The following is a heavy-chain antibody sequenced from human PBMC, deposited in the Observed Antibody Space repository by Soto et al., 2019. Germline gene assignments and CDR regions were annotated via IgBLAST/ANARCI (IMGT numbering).Heavy chain of an antibody. D-gene: IGHD3-10*01. V-gene: IGHV1-8*01. Sequence: ASVKVSCKASGYTFTSYDINWVRRATGQGLEWMGWMNPNSGNTGYAQKFQGRVTMTRNTSISTAYMELSSLRSEDTAVYYCARHKSLLLWFGESKTRYYYYGMDVWGQGTTVTVSS. CDR3: ARHKSLLLWFGESKTRYYYYGMDV. J-gene: IGHJ6*02. CDR1: GYTFTSYD. CDR2: MNPNSGNT.